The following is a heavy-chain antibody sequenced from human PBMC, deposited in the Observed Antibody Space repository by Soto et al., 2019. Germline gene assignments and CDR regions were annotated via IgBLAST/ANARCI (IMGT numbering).Heavy chain of an antibody. CDR3: ARDSIAAAGYYYYYGMDV. Sequence: PGGSLRLSCAASGFTFSSYSMNWVRQAPGKGLEWVSSISSSSSYIYYADSVKGRFTISRDNAKNSLYLQMSSLRAEDTAVYYCARDSIAAAGYYYYYGMDVWGQGTTVTVSS. CDR2: ISSSSSYI. V-gene: IGHV3-21*01. CDR1: GFTFSSYS. J-gene: IGHJ6*02. D-gene: IGHD6-13*01.